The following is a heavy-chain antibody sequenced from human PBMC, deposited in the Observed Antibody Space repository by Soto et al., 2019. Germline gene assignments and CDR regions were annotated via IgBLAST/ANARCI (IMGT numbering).Heavy chain of an antibody. CDR2: IRSKAYGGTT. D-gene: IGHD6-19*01. V-gene: IGHV3-49*03. CDR3: TRGVGYSSGWRNWFDP. J-gene: IGHJ5*02. CDR1: GFTFGDYA. Sequence: TGGSLRLSCTASGFTFGDYAMSWFRQAPGKGLEWVGFIRSKAYGGTTEYAASVKGRFTISRDDSKSIAYLQMNSLKTEDTAVYYCTRGVGYSSGWRNWFDPWGQGTLVTVSS.